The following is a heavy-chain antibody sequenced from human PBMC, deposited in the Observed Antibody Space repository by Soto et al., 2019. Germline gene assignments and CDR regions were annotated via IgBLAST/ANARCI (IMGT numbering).Heavy chain of an antibody. V-gene: IGHV4-59*01. CDR3: ETAGGPDMNRGVIYHYY. Sequence: SETLSLTCTVSGGSISSYYWSWIRQPPGKGLEWIGYIFHSGSTNFDPSLKSRVTISLDTSKKQFSLKMGSVTAADTAVYFCETAGGPDMNRGVIYHYYWGRGILVNVSS. CDR2: IFHSGST. J-gene: IGHJ4*02. CDR1: GGSISSYY. D-gene: IGHD3-10*01.